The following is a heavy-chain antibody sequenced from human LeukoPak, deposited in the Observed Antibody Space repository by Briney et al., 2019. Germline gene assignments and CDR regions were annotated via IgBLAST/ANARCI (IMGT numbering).Heavy chain of an antibody. CDR2: IRYDGSNK. CDR1: GFTFSSYG. D-gene: IGHD3-10*01. J-gene: IGHJ4*02. CDR3: AREFGEWGSFDY. V-gene: IGHV3-30*02. Sequence: GGSLRLSCAASGFTFSSYGMHWVRQAPGKGLEWVAFIRYDGSNKYYADSVKGRFTISKDNSKNSLYLQMNSLRAEDTAVYYCAREFGEWGSFDYWGQGTLVTVSS.